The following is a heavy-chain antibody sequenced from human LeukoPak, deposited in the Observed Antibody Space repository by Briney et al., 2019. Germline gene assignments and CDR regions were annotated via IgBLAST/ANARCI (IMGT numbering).Heavy chain of an antibody. V-gene: IGHV1-18*01. CDR3: ARDSVAARTRSWYFDL. D-gene: IGHD6-6*01. J-gene: IGHJ2*01. CDR1: GYTFTSYG. Sequence: GASVKVSFKASGYTFTSYGISWVRQAPGQGLEWMGWISAYNGNTNYAQKLQGRVTMTTDTSTSTAYMELRSLRSDDTAVYYCARDSVAARTRSWYFDLWGRGTLVTVSS. CDR2: ISAYNGNT.